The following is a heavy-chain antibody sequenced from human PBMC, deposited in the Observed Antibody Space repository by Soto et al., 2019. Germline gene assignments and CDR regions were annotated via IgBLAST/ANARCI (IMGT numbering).Heavy chain of an antibody. V-gene: IGHV4-61*08. CDR1: GDSVSSGDYY. CDR3: ASFLLEVATIPH. D-gene: IGHD5-12*01. Sequence: XETLSLTFTVSGDSVSSGDYYWTWIRQPPGKVLEWIGHIYYTGVTKNNPSLKSRVTISLDTSKNQFSLQLTSVTTADTAVYYRASFLLEVATIPHWGQGTLVTVSS. CDR2: IYYTGVT. J-gene: IGHJ4*02.